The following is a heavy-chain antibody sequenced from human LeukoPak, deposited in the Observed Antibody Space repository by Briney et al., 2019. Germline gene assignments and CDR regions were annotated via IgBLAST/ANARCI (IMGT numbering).Heavy chain of an antibody. J-gene: IGHJ4*02. V-gene: IGHV1-18*01. CDR1: GYTFTSYG. D-gene: IGHD3-10*01. CDR3: ARKFLGSRGYYLDY. Sequence: ASVKVSCKASGYTFTSYGISWVRQAPGQGLEWMGWISAYNGNTNYAQKFQGRVTMTRDTSISTAYMELSSLRSDDTAVYYCARKFLGSRGYYLDYWGQGTLVTVSS. CDR2: ISAYNGNT.